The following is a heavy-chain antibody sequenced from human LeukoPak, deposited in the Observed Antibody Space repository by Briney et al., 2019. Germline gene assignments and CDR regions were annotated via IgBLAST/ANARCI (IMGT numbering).Heavy chain of an antibody. V-gene: IGHV4-4*02. CDR1: GGSISSSNW. J-gene: IGHJ4*02. CDR3: ASWGGYDSSGFDY. CDR2: IYHSGGT. Sequence: SETLSLTCAVSGGSISSSNWWSWVRQPPGKGLEWIGEIYHSGGTNYNPSLKSRVTISVDKSKNQFSLKLSSVTAADTAVYYCASWGGYDSSGFDYWGQGTLVTVSS. D-gene: IGHD3-22*01.